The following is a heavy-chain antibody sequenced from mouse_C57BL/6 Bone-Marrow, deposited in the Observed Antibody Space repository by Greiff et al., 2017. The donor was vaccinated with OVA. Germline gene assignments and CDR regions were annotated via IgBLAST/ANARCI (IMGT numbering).Heavy chain of an antibody. CDR1: GFTFSDFY. V-gene: IGHV7-1*01. D-gene: IGHD1-1*01. CDR3: ARGDYYGSSYVDAMDY. Sequence: EVHLVESGGGLVQSGRSLRLSCATSGFTFSDFYMEWVRQAPGKGLEWIAASRNKANDYTTEYSASVKGRFIVSRDTSQSILYLQMNALRAEDTAIYYCARGDYYGSSYVDAMDYWGQGTSVTVSS. CDR2: SRNKANDYTT. J-gene: IGHJ4*01.